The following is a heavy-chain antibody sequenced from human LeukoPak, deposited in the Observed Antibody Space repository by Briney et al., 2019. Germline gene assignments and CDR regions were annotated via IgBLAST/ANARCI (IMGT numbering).Heavy chain of an antibody. CDR1: GYSFTYYW. CDR2: SYPGDSDT. D-gene: IGHD5-18*01. J-gene: IGHJ3*02. Sequence: GESLKISCKGSGYSFTYYWIWLGRPMARERLEWGGISYPGDSDTRYSPSFQGQVTISADKSISTAYLQWSSLKASDTAMYYCARRDTAMLGGAFDIWGQGTMVTVSS. V-gene: IGHV5-51*01. CDR3: ARRDTAMLGGAFDI.